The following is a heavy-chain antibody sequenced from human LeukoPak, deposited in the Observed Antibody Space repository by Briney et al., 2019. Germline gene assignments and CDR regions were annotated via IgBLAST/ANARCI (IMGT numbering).Heavy chain of an antibody. CDR3: ARGVEPLAANTLAY. D-gene: IGHD1-14*01. CDR2: PYSDGNT. J-gene: IGHJ4*02. CDR1: GFTVITND. Sequence: GGSLRLSCAASGFTVITNDMTWVRQAPGKGLEWVSVPYSDGNTKYADSVQGRFTISRDNSKNTLYLEMNSLSPDGTAVYYCARGVEPLAANTLAYWGQGTLVTVSS. V-gene: IGHV3-53*01.